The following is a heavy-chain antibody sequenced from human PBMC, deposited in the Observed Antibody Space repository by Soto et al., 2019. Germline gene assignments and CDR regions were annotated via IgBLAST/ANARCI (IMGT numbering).Heavy chain of an antibody. J-gene: IGHJ6*02. D-gene: IGHD6-13*01. Sequence: QVQLVQSGAEVKKPGASVKVSCKAFGYTFTSYAMHWVRQAPGQRLEWMGWINAGNGNTKYSQKFQGRVTITRDTSASTAYMELSSLRSEDTAVYYCARGVAAADYYYYYYGMDVWGQGTTVTVSS. CDR2: INAGNGNT. CDR1: GYTFTSYA. CDR3: ARGVAAADYYYYYYGMDV. V-gene: IGHV1-3*01.